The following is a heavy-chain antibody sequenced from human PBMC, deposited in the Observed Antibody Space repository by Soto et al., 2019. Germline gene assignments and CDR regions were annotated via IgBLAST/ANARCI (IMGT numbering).Heavy chain of an antibody. V-gene: IGHV5-51*01. D-gene: IGHD3-22*01. J-gene: IGHJ4*02. CDR3: ARRSDDRSAYFSYFEY. CDR1: GYILTSYL. CDR2: IYPVDSDT. Sequence: GDALKISCKFSGYILTSYLIVLVRQMPGKGLEWMVIIYPVDSDTRYSPSFQGQVTISADKSISTAYLQWSSLKASDTAMYYCARRSDDRSAYFSYFEYWGKGPMVSVSS.